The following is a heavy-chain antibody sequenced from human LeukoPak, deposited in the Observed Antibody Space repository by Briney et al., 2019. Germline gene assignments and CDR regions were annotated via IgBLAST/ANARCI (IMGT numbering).Heavy chain of an antibody. CDR1: GYTFTGSY. CDR3: ARDRTGMPFDY. Sequence: GASVKVSCKASGYTFTGSYMHWVRQAPGQGLEWMGWINPDSGATNYAQKFQGRVTMTRDTSISTAYMELSRLRSDDTAVYYCARDRTGMPFDYWGQGTLVTVTS. V-gene: IGHV1-2*02. CDR2: INPDSGAT. J-gene: IGHJ4*02. D-gene: IGHD7-27*01.